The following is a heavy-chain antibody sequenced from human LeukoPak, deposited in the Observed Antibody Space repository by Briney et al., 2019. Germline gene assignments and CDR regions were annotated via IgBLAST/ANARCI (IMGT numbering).Heavy chain of an antibody. CDR2: INPNSGGT. J-gene: IGHJ4*02. CDR1: GYTFTGYY. V-gene: IGHV1-2*02. D-gene: IGHD3-9*01. Sequence: ASVKVSCKASGYTFTGYYKHWVRQAPGQGLEWMGWINPNSGGTNYAQKFQGRVTMTRDTSISTAYMELSRLRSDDTAVYYCASTGKDYDILTGYYPLGYWGQGTLVTVSS. CDR3: ASTGKDYDILTGYYPLGY.